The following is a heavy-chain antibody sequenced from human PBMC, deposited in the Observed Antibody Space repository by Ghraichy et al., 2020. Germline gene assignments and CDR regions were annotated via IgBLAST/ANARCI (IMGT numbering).Heavy chain of an antibody. J-gene: IGHJ4*02. V-gene: IGHV3-33*08. CDR2: IWYDGSNK. Sequence: GGSLRLSCAASGFTFSSYGMHWVRQAPGKGLEWVAVIWYDGSNKYYADSVKGRFTISRDNSKNTLYLQMNSLRAKDTAVYYCARDLAELGVGYWGQGTLVTVSS. D-gene: IGHD6-13*01. CDR1: GFTFSSYG. CDR3: ARDLAELGVGY.